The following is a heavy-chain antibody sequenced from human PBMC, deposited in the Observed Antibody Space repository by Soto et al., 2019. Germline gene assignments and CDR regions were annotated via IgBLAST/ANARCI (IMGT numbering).Heavy chain of an antibody. Sequence: AVGSLRLSCAVSGFTLTRSVMRWVRQAPGKGLEWVSGISAGGGGTYSADSVKGRFTISRDISKNTVYLQMNGLRVEDTAGYCWAKDMGQWVETFDYWGQGTMVTVSS. CDR3: AKDMGQWVETFDY. CDR1: GFTLTRSV. D-gene: IGHD6-19*01. CDR2: ISAGGGGT. V-gene: IGHV3-23*01. J-gene: IGHJ4*01.